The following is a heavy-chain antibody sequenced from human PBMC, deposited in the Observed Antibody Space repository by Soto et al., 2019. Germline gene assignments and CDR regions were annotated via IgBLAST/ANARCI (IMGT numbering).Heavy chain of an antibody. CDR2: INSDGSST. V-gene: IGHV3-74*01. Sequence: GGSLRLSCAASGFTFSSYWMHWVRQAPGKGLVWVSRINSDGSSTSYADSVKGRFTISRDNAKNTLYLQMNSLRAGDTAVYYCARGGSYYEGIYYYGMDVWGQGTTVTVSS. D-gene: IGHD1-26*01. J-gene: IGHJ6*02. CDR3: ARGGSYYEGIYYYGMDV. CDR1: GFTFSSYW.